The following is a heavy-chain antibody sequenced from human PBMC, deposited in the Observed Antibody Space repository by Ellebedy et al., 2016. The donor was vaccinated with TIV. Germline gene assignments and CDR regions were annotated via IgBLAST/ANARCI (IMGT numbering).Heavy chain of an antibody. CDR1: GYTFTGYY. CDR2: INPNSGGT. D-gene: IGHD3-3*01. J-gene: IGHJ2*01. Sequence: ASVKVSXXASGYTFTGYYMHWVRQAPGQGLEWMGWINPNSGGTNYAQKFQGWVTMTRDTSISTAYIELSRLRSDDTAVYYCARSTPYYDFWSGYYDWYFDLWGRGTLVTVSS. V-gene: IGHV1-2*04. CDR3: ARSTPYYDFWSGYYDWYFDL.